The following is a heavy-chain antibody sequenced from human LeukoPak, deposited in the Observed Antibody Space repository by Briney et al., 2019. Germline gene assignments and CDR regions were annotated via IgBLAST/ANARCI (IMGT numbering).Heavy chain of an antibody. CDR3: ASGGYYFGY. Sequence: GGSLRLSCAASGFTFSTYEMNWVRQAPGKGPEWVANIKQDGSEKYYVDSVKGRFTISRDNAKNSLFLQMDSLRADDTAVYYCASGGYYFGYWGQGTLVTVSS. V-gene: IGHV3-7*05. CDR1: GFTFSTYE. D-gene: IGHD6-13*01. CDR2: IKQDGSEK. J-gene: IGHJ4*02.